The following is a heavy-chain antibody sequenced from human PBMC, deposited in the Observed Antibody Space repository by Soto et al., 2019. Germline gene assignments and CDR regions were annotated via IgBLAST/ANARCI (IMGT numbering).Heavy chain of an antibody. CDR1: GGTFSSYA. V-gene: IGHV1-69*01. D-gene: IGHD3-22*01. CDR3: ARDFSPTYYYDSSGYYRRADAFDI. Sequence: QVQLVQSGAEVKKPGSSVKVSCKASGGTFSSYAISWVRQAPGQGLEWMGGIIPSFGTANYAQKFQGRVTITADESTSTAYMELSSLRSEDTAVYDCARDFSPTYYYDSSGYYRRADAFDIWGQGTMVTVSS. J-gene: IGHJ3*02. CDR2: IIPSFGTA.